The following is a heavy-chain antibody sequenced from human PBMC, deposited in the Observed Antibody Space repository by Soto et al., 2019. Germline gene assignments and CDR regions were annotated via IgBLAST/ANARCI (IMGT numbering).Heavy chain of an antibody. CDR1: GGSISSGGYY. CDR2: IYYSGST. V-gene: IGHV4-31*03. Sequence: PSETLSLTCTVSGGSISSGGYYWSWIRQHPGKGLEWIGYIYYSGSTYYNPSLKSRVTISVDTSKNQFSLKLSSVTAADTAVYYCASSDYYDSSGYPEYFQHWGQGTLVTVS. J-gene: IGHJ1*01. CDR3: ASSDYYDSSGYPEYFQH. D-gene: IGHD3-22*01.